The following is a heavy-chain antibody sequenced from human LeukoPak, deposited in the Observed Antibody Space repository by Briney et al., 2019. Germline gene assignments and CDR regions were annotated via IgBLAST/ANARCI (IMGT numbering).Heavy chain of an antibody. J-gene: IGHJ4*02. CDR3: VRGRSILAY. CDR2: INHSGST. CDR1: GGSFSGYY. V-gene: IGHV4-34*01. Sequence: PSETLSLTCAVYGGSFSGYYWSWIRQPPGKGLEWIGEINHSGSTNYNPSLKSRVTISVDTSKNQFSLKLSSVTAADTAVYYCVRGRSILAYWGQGTLVTVSS. D-gene: IGHD2-15*01.